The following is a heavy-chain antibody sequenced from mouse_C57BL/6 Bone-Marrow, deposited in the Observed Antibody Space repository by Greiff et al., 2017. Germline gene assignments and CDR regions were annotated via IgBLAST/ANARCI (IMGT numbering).Heavy chain of an antibody. CDR1: GFTFSSYA. CDR2: ISDGGSYT. D-gene: IGHD4-1*01. Sequence: DVMLVESGGGLVKPGGSLKLSCAASGFTFSSYAMSWVRQTPEKRLEWVATISDGGSYTYYPDNVKGRFTISRDIAKNNLYLQMSHLKSEDTAMYYCARAGGVPLYYYAMDYWGQGTSVTVSS. CDR3: ARAGGVPLYYYAMDY. J-gene: IGHJ4*01. V-gene: IGHV5-4*03.